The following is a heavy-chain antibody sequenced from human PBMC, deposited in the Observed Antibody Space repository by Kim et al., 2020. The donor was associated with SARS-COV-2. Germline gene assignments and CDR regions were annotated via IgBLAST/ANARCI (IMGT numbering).Heavy chain of an antibody. V-gene: IGHV3-7*01. J-gene: IGHJ4*02. CDR3: ARVRYSSSPGRSDY. Sequence: GGSLRLSCAASGFTFSGYWMNWVRQAPGKGLEWGANIKQDGSEKYYVDSVKGRFTISRDNAKNSLYLHMDSLRAEDTAVYYCARVRYSSSPGRSDYWGRGTLVTVSS. CDR1: GFTFSGYW. CDR2: IKQDGSEK. D-gene: IGHD6-6*01.